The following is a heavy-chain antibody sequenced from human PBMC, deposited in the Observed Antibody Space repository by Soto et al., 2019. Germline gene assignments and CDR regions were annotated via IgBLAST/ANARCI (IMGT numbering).Heavy chain of an antibody. D-gene: IGHD5-18*01. J-gene: IGHJ6*02. V-gene: IGHV3-48*03. CDR2: ISSSGSTI. Sequence: PGGSLRLSCAASGFTFSSYEMNWVRQAPGKGLEWFSYISSSGSTIYYADCVNGRFTISRDNAKNSLYLQINSLRAEDTDAYYCAREGRVPTAMVKGFLYYYGMDVWGQGTTVTVSS. CDR1: GFTFSSYE. CDR3: AREGRVPTAMVKGFLYYYGMDV.